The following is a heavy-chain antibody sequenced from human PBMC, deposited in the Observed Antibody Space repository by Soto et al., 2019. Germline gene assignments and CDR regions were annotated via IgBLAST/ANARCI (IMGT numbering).Heavy chain of an antibody. V-gene: IGHV3-74*01. CDR2: INSDGSST. D-gene: IGHD3-3*01. J-gene: IGHJ4*02. CDR3: AKDSYSDFWSGHYYYFDF. Sequence: TVGSLRLSCAASGFTFSSYWMHWVRQALGKGLLWVSRINSDGSSTSYADSVKGRFTISRDNSKNTLYLQMDSLRAEDTAIYFCAKDSYSDFWSGHYYYFDFWGQGTLVTVS. CDR1: GFTFSSYW.